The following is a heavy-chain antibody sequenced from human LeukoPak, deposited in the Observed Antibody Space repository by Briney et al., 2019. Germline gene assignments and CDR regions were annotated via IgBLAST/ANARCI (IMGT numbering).Heavy chain of an antibody. CDR1: GFTFSSYS. CDR3: ASGYCSGGSCYVPLDY. D-gene: IGHD2-15*01. J-gene: IGHJ4*02. Sequence: GGSLRLSCAASGFTFSSYSMNWVRQAPGKGLERVSSISSSSSYIYYADSVKGRFTIPRDNAKNSLYLQMNSLRAEDTAVYYCASGYCSGGSCYVPLDYWGQGTLVTVSS. CDR2: ISSSSSYI. V-gene: IGHV3-21*01.